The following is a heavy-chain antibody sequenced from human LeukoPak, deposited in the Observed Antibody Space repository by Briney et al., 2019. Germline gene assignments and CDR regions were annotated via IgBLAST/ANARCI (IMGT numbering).Heavy chain of an antibody. D-gene: IGHD1-26*01. V-gene: IGHV3-9*01. CDR1: GFTFDDYA. J-gene: IGHJ4*02. Sequence: GRSLRLSCAVSGFTFDDYAMHWVRQVPGKGLEWVAGISWNSDTRGYVDSVKGRFTISRDNARNSLYLQMNSLRAEDTALYYCATYSGVHHKTFDDWGQGTLVTVSS. CDR3: ATYSGVHHKTFDD. CDR2: ISWNSDTR.